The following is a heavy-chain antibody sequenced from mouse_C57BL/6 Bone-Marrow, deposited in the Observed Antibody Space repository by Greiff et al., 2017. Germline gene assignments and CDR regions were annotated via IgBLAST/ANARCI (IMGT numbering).Heavy chain of an antibody. Sequence: EVMLVESGGDLVKPGGSLKLSCAASGFTFSSYGMSWVRQTPDKRLEWVATISSGGSYTYYPDSVKGRFTISRDNAKNTLYLQMSSLKSEDTAMYYCARQGTMVTGGGQGTLVTVSA. D-gene: IGHD2-2*01. CDR1: GFTFSSYG. V-gene: IGHV5-6*01. CDR3: ARQGTMVTG. J-gene: IGHJ3*01. CDR2: ISSGGSYT.